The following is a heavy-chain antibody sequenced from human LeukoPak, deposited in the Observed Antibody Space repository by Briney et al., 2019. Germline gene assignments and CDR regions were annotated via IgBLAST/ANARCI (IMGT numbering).Heavy chain of an antibody. CDR1: GGSLSSFY. CDR3: ARVLGWAGFDY. CDR2: IYSSGST. V-gene: IGHV4-4*07. D-gene: IGHD6-19*01. J-gene: IGHJ4*02. Sequence: WETLSLTCTVSGGSLSSFYWSWFRQPAGKGLEWIGRIYSSGSTNYNPSLKSRLTMSVDTSKNQFSLRLSSVTAADTAVYYCARVLGWAGFDYWGQGTLVTVSS.